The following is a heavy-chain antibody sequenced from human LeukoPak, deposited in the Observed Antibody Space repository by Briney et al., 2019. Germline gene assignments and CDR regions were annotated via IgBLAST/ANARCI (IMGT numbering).Heavy chain of an antibody. CDR2: ISYDGPNK. CDR1: GFTFSSYG. CDR3: ARERGQNHYYYMDV. D-gene: IGHD2/OR15-2a*01. Sequence: GGSLRLSCAASGFTFSSYGMHWVRQAPGKGLEWVAVISYDGPNKYYADSVKGRFTISRDNAKNSLYLQMNSLRAEDTAVYYCARERGQNHYYYMDVWGKGTTVTVSS. J-gene: IGHJ6*03. V-gene: IGHV3-33*05.